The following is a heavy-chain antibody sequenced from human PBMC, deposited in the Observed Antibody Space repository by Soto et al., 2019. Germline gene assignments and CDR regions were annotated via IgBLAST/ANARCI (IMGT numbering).Heavy chain of an antibody. J-gene: IGHJ3*02. CDR2: ISSSSDYI. Sequence: GGSLRLSCAASGFTFSSYSTNWVRQAPGKGLEWVSSISSSSDYIHYADSVKGRFTISRDNAKNSLYLQMNSLRAEDTAVYYCAREPPITIFGVVTDAFDIWGQGTMVTVSS. CDR3: AREPPITIFGVVTDAFDI. CDR1: GFTFSSYS. D-gene: IGHD3-3*01. V-gene: IGHV3-21*01.